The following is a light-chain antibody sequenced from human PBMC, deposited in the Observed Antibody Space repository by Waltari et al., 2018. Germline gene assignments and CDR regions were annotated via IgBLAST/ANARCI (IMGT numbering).Light chain of an antibody. Sequence: DIVMTQSPESLAVSLGERATLTCKSSQSVLYSSNNKNYLAWYQQKPGQPPKLLIYWASTRESGVPDRFSGSGSGTYFTLIISSLQAEDVAVYYCQQYYRTPLTFGGGTKVEIK. CDR1: QSVLYSSNNKNY. V-gene: IGKV4-1*01. J-gene: IGKJ4*01. CDR2: WAS. CDR3: QQYYRTPLT.